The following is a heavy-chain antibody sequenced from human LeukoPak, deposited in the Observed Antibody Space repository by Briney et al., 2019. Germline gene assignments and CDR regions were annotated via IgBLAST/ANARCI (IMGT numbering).Heavy chain of an antibody. CDR2: ISGNGGRT. J-gene: IGHJ3*02. CDR1: GFTFSSYA. D-gene: IGHD1-26*01. CDR3: ARKKTGVVGTIGAFDI. V-gene: IGHV3-23*01. Sequence: GGSLRLSCAASGFTFSSYAMSWVRQAPGKGLEWVSAISGNGGRTYYADSVKGGFTIARDNSKNTLFLQMNSLRAEDTAVFYCARKKTGVVGTIGAFDIWGKGTMVTVSS.